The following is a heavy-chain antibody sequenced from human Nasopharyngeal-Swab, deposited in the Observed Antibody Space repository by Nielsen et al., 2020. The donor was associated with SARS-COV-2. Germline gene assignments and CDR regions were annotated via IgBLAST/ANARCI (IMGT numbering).Heavy chain of an antibody. D-gene: IGHD7-27*01. Sequence: GESLKISCAASEFTFSSYAMNWVRQAPGKGLEWVSAISAASVNTQYANSVKGRFTISRDNSKNTLYLQMNTLRAEDTAIYYCAKQSANWGSYFDYWGQGTLVTVSS. CDR3: AKQSANWGSYFDY. V-gene: IGHV3-23*01. CDR1: EFTFSSYA. CDR2: ISAASVNT. J-gene: IGHJ4*02.